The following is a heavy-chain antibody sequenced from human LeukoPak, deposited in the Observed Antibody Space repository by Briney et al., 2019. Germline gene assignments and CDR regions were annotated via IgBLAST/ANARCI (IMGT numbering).Heavy chain of an antibody. CDR3: AGAVAGSWFDP. J-gene: IGHJ5*02. D-gene: IGHD6-19*01. Sequence: SETLSLTCTVSGGSISSYYWSWIRQPLGKGLEWIAYIYYSGSTNYNPSLKSRVTISVDTSKNQFSLKLSSVTAADTAVYYCAGAVAGSWFDPWGQGTLVTVSS. CDR2: IYYSGST. CDR1: GGSISSYY. V-gene: IGHV4-59*08.